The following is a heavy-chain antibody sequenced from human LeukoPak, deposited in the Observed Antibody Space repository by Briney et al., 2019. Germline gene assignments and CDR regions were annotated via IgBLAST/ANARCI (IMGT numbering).Heavy chain of an antibody. Sequence: PGGSLRLSCAASGFSFSFYWMSWVRQAPGRGLEWVANIKQGGSEKYSVDSVKGRFTISRDNAKNSLYLQMNSLRAEDTAVYYCARDLDYGDYYFDYWGQGTLVTVSS. CDR2: IKQGGSEK. CDR1: GFSFSFYW. CDR3: ARDLDYGDYYFDY. J-gene: IGHJ4*02. D-gene: IGHD4-17*01. V-gene: IGHV3-7*01.